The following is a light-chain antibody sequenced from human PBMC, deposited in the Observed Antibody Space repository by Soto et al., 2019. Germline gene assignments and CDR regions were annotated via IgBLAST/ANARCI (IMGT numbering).Light chain of an antibody. CDR2: WAS. Sequence: DIVMTQSPDSLAVSLGERATINCKSSQSVVYTSNHLAWYQQKPGQPPKLLIYWASTRESGVPDRFSGSGSGTDFTLTISSLQAEDVAVYYCQQYYTTPVTFGQGTKVEIK. CDR1: QSVVYTSNH. J-gene: IGKJ1*01. CDR3: QQYYTTPVT. V-gene: IGKV4-1*01.